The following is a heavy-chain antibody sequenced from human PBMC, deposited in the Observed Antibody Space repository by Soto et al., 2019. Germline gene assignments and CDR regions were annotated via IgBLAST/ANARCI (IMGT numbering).Heavy chain of an antibody. CDR2: ISSNSATI. D-gene: IGHD4-17*01. V-gene: IGHV3-9*02. CDR1: GFIADDYA. J-gene: IGHJ4*02. Sequence: EVQLVESGGGLVQPGRSLRLSCVASGFIADDYAMPWVRQAPGKGLDWVSGISSNSATINYADSVKGRFTISRDNAKNSLLLQMNSLRPEDTAFYFCVKDIKWGGMTTIHYFDSWGQGTLVTVSS. CDR3: VKDIKWGGMTTIHYFDS.